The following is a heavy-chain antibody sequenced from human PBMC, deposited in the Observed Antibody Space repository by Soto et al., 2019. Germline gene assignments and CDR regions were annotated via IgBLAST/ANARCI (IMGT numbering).Heavy chain of an antibody. CDR1: GGTFSSYA. D-gene: IGHD2-2*02. Sequence: GASVKVSCKASGGTFSSYAISWVRQAPGQGLEWMGGIIPIFGTANYAQKFQGRVTITADKCTSTAYMELSSLRSEDTAVYYCARARDSCSSTSWYNTFAPWGRGTIVTVSS. CDR2: IIPIFGTA. V-gene: IGHV1-69*06. CDR3: ARARDSCSSTSWYNTFAP. J-gene: IGHJ5*02.